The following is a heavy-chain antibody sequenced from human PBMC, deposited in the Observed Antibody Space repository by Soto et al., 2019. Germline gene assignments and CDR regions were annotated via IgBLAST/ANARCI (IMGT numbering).Heavy chain of an antibody. CDR1: GFTFSDYA. J-gene: IGHJ4*02. D-gene: IGHD6-19*01. V-gene: IGHV3-23*01. Sequence: EVQLLESGGGLLQPGGSLRLSCAVSGFTFSDYAMSWVRQAPGKGLEWVSAIGGSAGETYYADSVKGRFTISRDNSKNALFLQMDSLRRALTAVYYSAKDPSYDLLWLQSSSGPQCFDYWGKGTLVTVS. CDR3: AKDPSYDLLWLQSSSGPQCFDY. CDR2: IGGSAGET.